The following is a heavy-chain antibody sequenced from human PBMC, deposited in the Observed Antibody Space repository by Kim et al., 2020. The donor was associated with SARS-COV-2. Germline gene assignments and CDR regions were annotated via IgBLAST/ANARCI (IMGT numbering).Heavy chain of an antibody. CDR3: AKAQWIQLWLGFDY. J-gene: IGHJ4*02. D-gene: IGHD5-18*01. Sequence: YAHPVKGRFTISEDTSKNTLYLQMNRLRAEDTAVYYCAKAQWIQLWLGFDYWGQGTLVTVSS. V-gene: IGHV3-30*02.